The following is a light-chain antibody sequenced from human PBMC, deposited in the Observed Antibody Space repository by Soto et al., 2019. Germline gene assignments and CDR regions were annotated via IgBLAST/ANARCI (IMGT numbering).Light chain of an antibody. V-gene: IGLV2-23*02. CDR2: EVS. J-gene: IGLJ1*01. CDR1: SSDVGSYNL. CDR3: CSYAGSSTV. Sequence: QSVLTQPASVSGSPGQSITISCTGTSSDVGSYNLVSWYQQHPGKAPKLMIYEVSKRPSGVSNRFSGSKSGNTASLTISGLQAEDEAGYYCCSYAGSSTVFGTGTKVTV.